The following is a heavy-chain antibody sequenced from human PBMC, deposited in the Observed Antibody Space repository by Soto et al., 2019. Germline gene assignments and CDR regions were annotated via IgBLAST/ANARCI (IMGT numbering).Heavy chain of an antibody. CDR2: IIPLFGAA. D-gene: IGHD3-22*01. CDR1: GGTFSTHI. Sequence: QVQLVQSGAGVKKPGSSVKVSCKASGGTFSTHIISWVRQAPGQGLEWMGGIIPLFGAANNAQKFQGRVTITADASTSTAYMQLSSLRSEDTAVYYCAQSDSSGFSYLYWAQGTLVTVSS. CDR3: AQSDSSGFSYLY. V-gene: IGHV1-69*12. J-gene: IGHJ4*02.